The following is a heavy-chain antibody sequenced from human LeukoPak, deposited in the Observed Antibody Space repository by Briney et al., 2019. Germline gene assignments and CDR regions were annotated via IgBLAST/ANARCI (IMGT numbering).Heavy chain of an antibody. CDR1: GGSFSGYY. CDR2: INHSGST. V-gene: IGHV4-34*01. CDR3: ARESRIVSFDY. J-gene: IGHJ4*02. Sequence: SETLSLTCAVYGGSFSGYYWSWIRQPPGKGLEWIGEINHSGSTNYNPSLKSRVTISVDTSKNQFSLKLSSVTAADTAVYYCARESRIVSFDYWGQGTLVTVSS. D-gene: IGHD5/OR15-5a*01.